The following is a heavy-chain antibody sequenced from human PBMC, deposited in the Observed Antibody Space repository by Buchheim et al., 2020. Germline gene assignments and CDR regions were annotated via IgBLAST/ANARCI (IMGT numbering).Heavy chain of an antibody. CDR2: ISRSSSYT. J-gene: IGHJ6*03. V-gene: IGHV3-11*05. Sequence: QVFLVESGGALVKPGGSLRLSCAASGFTFSDYYMTWIRLAPGKGLEWVSYISRSSSYTNYADSVKGRFTISRDNAKNSLFLQMNSLTAEDTAVYYCARGEDRAVETPHYYNYFYSDVWGKGTT. CDR3: ARGEDRAVETPHYYNYFYSDV. CDR1: GFTFSDYY. D-gene: IGHD6-19*01.